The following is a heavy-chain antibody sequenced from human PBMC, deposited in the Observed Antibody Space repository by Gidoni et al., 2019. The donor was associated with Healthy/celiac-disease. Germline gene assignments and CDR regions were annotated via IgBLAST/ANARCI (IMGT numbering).Heavy chain of an antibody. CDR3: AKELGQWLAWNDAFDI. J-gene: IGHJ3*02. V-gene: IGHV3-30*18. CDR2: ISYDGSNK. CDR1: GFTFRRYG. D-gene: IGHD6-19*01. Sequence: QVQPVESGGGVVPPGRSLRLSCAASGFTFRRYGMHWVRQAPGKGLEWVAVISYDGSNKYYADSVKGRFTISRDNSKNTLYLQMNSLRAEDTAVYYCAKELGQWLAWNDAFDIWGQGTMVTVSS.